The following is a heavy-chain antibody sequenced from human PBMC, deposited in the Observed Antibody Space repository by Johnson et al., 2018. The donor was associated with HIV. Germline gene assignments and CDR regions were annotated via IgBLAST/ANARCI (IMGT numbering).Heavy chain of an antibody. J-gene: IGHJ3*02. Sequence: EVQLVESGGGLVQPGGSLRLSCAASGFTVSSNYMSWVRQAPGKGLEWVSVIYSGGSTYYADSVKGRFTISRDNSKNTLYLQMNSLRAEDTAVYYCARPRSGWYWDAFDIWGQGTMVTVSS. CDR3: ARPRSGWYWDAFDI. CDR2: IYSGGST. D-gene: IGHD6-19*01. CDR1: GFTVSSNY. V-gene: IGHV3-66*01.